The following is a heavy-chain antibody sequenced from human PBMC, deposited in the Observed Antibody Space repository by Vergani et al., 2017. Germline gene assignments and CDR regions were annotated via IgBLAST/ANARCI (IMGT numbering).Heavy chain of an antibody. Sequence: EVQLVESGGSLVRPGGSLRLSCAVSGFTFNDYGMTWVRQTPGKGLEWVSSIYYNGDSATYRDSVKGRFTVSRDSAKNSLYLQMNNLRAEDTTLYYCARDESYGGQYVEPWGQGTLVNVSS. D-gene: IGHD4-23*01. CDR2: IYYNGDSA. V-gene: IGHV3-20*04. CDR1: GFTFNDYG. J-gene: IGHJ4*02. CDR3: ARDESYGGQYVEP.